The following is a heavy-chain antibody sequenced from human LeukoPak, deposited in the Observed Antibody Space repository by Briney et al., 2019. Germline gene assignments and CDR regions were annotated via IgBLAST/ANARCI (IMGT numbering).Heavy chain of an antibody. V-gene: IGHV3-21*01. CDR3: ARGGGTTGTTHYYYYGMDV. CDR2: ISSSSSYI. D-gene: IGHD1-1*01. CDR1: GFTFSSYS. Sequence: PGGSLRLSCAASGFTFSSYSMNWVRQAPGKGLEWGSSISSSSSYIYYADSVKGRFTISRDNAKNSLYLQMNSLRAEDTAVYYCARGGGTTGTTHYYYYGMDVWGQGTTVTVSS. J-gene: IGHJ6*02.